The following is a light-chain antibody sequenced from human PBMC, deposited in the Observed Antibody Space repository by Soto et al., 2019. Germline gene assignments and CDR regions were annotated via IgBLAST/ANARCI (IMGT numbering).Light chain of an antibody. CDR3: QQHDILPIT. J-gene: IGKJ5*01. CDR1: HIVSTTY. Sequence: EIVLTQSAGTLSLSPGERATLSCRASHIVSTTYLAWYQHKPGQAPRLLISGASRRATGIPDRFSGAGSGTDFTLTISRLEPEDFALYYCQQHDILPITFGQGTRLDIK. CDR2: GAS. V-gene: IGKV3-20*01.